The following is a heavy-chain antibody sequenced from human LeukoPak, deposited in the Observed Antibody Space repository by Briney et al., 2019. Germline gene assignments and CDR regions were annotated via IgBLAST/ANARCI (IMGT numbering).Heavy chain of an antibody. J-gene: IGHJ3*02. CDR2: ISSLGSTI. Sequence: GGSLRLSCAASGFTFSSYSMNWVRQAPGKGLEWVSYISSLGSTIYYADSVKGRFTISRDNAKNSLYLQMNSLRAEDTAVYYCASGAPYYYDSSGVTDAFDIWGQGTMVTVFS. CDR3: ASGAPYYYDSSGVTDAFDI. V-gene: IGHV3-48*01. D-gene: IGHD3-22*01. CDR1: GFTFSSYS.